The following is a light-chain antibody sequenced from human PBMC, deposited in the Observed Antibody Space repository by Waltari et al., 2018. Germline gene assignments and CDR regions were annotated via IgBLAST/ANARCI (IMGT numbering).Light chain of an antibody. J-gene: IGLJ2*01. Sequence: QSVLTQPPLASGTPEQSVTISCSGSSSNIGNNYVDWYQQLPGKAPKLLIYTNNQRPSGVPDRFSGSKSGTSASLAISGLRSEDEADYYCATWDDSLNGQVIFGGGTKLTVL. CDR2: TNN. CDR1: SSNIGNNY. V-gene: IGLV1-47*01. CDR3: ATWDDSLNGQVI.